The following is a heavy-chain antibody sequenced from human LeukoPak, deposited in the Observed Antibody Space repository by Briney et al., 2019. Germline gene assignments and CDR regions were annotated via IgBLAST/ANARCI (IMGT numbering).Heavy chain of an antibody. D-gene: IGHD6-19*01. CDR1: GFTLRSYT. V-gene: IGHV3-21*01. CDR2: IGISSNKI. J-gene: IGHJ4*02. CDR3: ARRVYNSGWYIDY. Sequence: GSLRLSCAASGFTLRSYTMNWVRQAPGKGLEWVSSIGISSNKIYYADSLKGRFIISRDNAKNSVYLQMNSLRAEDTAVYYCARRVYNSGWYIDYWGQGTLVTVSS.